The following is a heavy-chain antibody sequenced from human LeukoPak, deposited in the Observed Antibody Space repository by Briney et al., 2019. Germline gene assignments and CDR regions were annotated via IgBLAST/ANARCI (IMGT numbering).Heavy chain of an antibody. J-gene: IGHJ4*02. CDR2: ISGSGGST. D-gene: IGHD4-23*01. CDR3: AKDTTVVTSGNFDY. V-gene: IGHV3-23*01. CDR1: GFTFSSYA. Sequence: GGSLRLSCAASGFTFSSYAMSWVRQAPGKGLEWVSAISGSGGSTYYADSVKGRFTISRDNPKNTLYLQMNSLRAEDTAVYYCAKDTTVVTSGNFDYWGQGTLVTVSS.